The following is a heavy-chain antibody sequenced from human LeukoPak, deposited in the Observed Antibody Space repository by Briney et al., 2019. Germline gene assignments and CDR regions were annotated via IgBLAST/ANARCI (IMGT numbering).Heavy chain of an antibody. V-gene: IGHV4-59*12. CDR1: GGSISSYY. CDR2: IYYSGST. Sequence: PSETLSLTCTVSGGSISSYYWSWIRQPPGKGLEWIGYIYYSGSTNYNPSLKSRVTISVDTSKNQFSLKLSSVTAADTAVYYCARVTRSVYYVYYYYGMDVWGQGTTVTVSS. J-gene: IGHJ6*02. D-gene: IGHD3-3*01. CDR3: ARVTRSVYYVYYYYGMDV.